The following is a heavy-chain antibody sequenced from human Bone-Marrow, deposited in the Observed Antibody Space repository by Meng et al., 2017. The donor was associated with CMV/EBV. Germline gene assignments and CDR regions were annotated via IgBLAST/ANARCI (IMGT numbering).Heavy chain of an antibody. CDR1: GFTFSSYA. J-gene: IGHJ4*02. CDR2: ISNDGSNK. Sequence: GESLKISCAASGFTFSSYAMHWVRQAPGKGLEWVAVISNDGSNKYYADSVKGRLTISRDNSKNTLYLQMNSLRAEDTAFYYCARGGPSILVPARPWLWGQGTLVTVSS. CDR3: ARGGPSILVPARPWL. D-gene: IGHD2-2*01. V-gene: IGHV3-30*04.